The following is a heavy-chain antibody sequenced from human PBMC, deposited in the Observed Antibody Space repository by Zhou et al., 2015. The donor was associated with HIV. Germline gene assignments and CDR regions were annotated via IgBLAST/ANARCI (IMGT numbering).Heavy chain of an antibody. CDR2: IIPIFGTA. Sequence: QVQLVQSGAEVKKPGSSVKVSCKASGGTFSSYAISWVRQAPGQGLEWMGGIIPIFGTANYAQKFQGRVTITADESTSTAYMELSSLRSEDTAVYYCARDRDIVVVPSRRYGMDVVGPRDHGHRLL. D-gene: IGHD2-2*01. J-gene: IGHJ6*02. V-gene: IGHV1-69*01. CDR3: ARDRDIVVVPSRRYGMDV. CDR1: GGTFSSYA.